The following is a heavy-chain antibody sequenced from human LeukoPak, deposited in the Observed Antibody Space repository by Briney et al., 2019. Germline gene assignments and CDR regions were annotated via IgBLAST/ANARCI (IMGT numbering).Heavy chain of an antibody. V-gene: IGHV4-4*07. Sequence: SETLSLTCSVSGDSISSYYWNWIRQPAGKGLEWIGRIYSSENTNYNPSLKSRVTMSVDTSKNQFSLKLSSVTAADTAVYYCAGEHSGWYYFDYWGQGTLVTVSS. CDR1: GDSISSYY. D-gene: IGHD6-19*01. J-gene: IGHJ4*02. CDR2: IYSSENT. CDR3: AGEHSGWYYFDY.